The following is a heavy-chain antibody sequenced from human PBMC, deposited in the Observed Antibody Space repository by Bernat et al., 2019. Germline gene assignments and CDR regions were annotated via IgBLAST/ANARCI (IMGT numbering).Heavy chain of an antibody. CDR2: ISYDGSNK. V-gene: IGHV3-30*18. CDR1: GFTFSSYG. J-gene: IGHJ6*02. CDR3: AKDPSQVAAAGDYYYYYGMDV. D-gene: IGHD6-19*01. Sequence: QVQLVESGGGVVQLGRSLRLSCAASGFTFSSYGMHWVRQAPGKGLEWVAVISYDGSNKYYADSVKGRFTISRDNSKNTLYLQMNSLRAEDTAVYYCAKDPSQVAAAGDYYYYYGMDVWGQGTTVTVSS.